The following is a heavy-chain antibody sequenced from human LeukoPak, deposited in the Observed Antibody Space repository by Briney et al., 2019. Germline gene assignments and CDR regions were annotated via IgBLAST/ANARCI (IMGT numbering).Heavy chain of an antibody. CDR2: IIPIFGTA. Sequence: RGSSVKVSCKASGGTFSNYAITWVRQAPGQGFEWMGGIIPIFGTANYAQKFQGRVTITADESTSTAYMELSSLRSEDTAVYYCARNPLVRWEYYFDYWGQGTLVTVSS. V-gene: IGHV1-69*01. CDR1: GGTFSNYA. D-gene: IGHD3-9*01. J-gene: IGHJ4*02. CDR3: ARNPLVRWEYYFDY.